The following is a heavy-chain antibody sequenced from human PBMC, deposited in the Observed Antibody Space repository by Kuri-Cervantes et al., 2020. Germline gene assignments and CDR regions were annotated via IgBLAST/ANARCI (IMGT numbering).Heavy chain of an antibody. CDR3: ARDKTSSSWRTSGRYYYGMDV. V-gene: IGHV3-49*03. CDR2: IRSKAYGGTT. J-gene: IGHJ6*02. Sequence: GGSLRLSCTASGFTFGDYAMSWFRQAPGKGLEWVGFIRSKAYGGTTEYAASVKGRFTISRDDSKSIAYLQMNSLKTEDTAVYYCARDKTSSSWRTSGRYYYGMDVWGQGTTVTVSS. D-gene: IGHD6-13*01. CDR1: GFTFGDYA.